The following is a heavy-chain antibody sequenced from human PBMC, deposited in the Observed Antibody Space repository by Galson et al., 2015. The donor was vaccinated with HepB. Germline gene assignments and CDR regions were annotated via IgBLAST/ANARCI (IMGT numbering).Heavy chain of an antibody. J-gene: IGHJ4*02. Sequence: SLRLSCAASGITFSSYAMSWVRQAPGRGPEWVSGISGSGENTFYADSVKGRFSISRDNSKNTMYLQMNSLTVEDTAVYYCAKNREGTYVAFWSGIRFDNWGQGTLVTGSS. CDR1: GITFSSYA. CDR3: AKNREGTYVAFWSGIRFDN. V-gene: IGHV3-23*01. CDR2: ISGSGENT. D-gene: IGHD3-3*01.